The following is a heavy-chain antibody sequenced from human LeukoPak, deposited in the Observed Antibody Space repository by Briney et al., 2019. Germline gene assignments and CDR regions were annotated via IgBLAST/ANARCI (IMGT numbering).Heavy chain of an antibody. D-gene: IGHD3-10*01. J-gene: IGHJ4*02. V-gene: IGHV1-8*02. CDR1: GYTFTSYA. Sequence: ASVKVSCKASGYTFTSYAMNWVRQAPGQGLEWMGWMNPNSGNTGYAQKFQGRVTMTRNTSISTAYMELSSLRSEDTAVYYCASGHYYGSGSYRDYWGQGTLVTVSS. CDR2: MNPNSGNT. CDR3: ASGHYYGSGSYRDY.